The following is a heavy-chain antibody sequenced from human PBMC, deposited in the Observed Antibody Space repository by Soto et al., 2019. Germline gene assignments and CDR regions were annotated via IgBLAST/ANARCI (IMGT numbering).Heavy chain of an antibody. V-gene: IGHV3-23*01. J-gene: IGHJ6*02. CDR1: GFTFSSYA. Sequence: GGSLRLSCAASGFTFSSYAMSWVRQAPGKGLEWVSAISGSGGSTYYADSVKGRFTISRDNSKNTLYLQMNSLRAEDTAVYYCAKDWVHGGEHYYYYGMDVWGQGTTVTVSS. D-gene: IGHD1-1*01. CDR2: ISGSGGST. CDR3: AKDWVHGGEHYYYYGMDV.